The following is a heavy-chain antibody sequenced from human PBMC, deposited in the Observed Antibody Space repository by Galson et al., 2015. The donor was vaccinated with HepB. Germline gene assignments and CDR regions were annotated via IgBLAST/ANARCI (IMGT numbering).Heavy chain of an antibody. V-gene: IGHV5-10-1*01. CDR1: GYSFTSYW. J-gene: IGHJ3*02. Sequence: QSGAEVKKPGESLRISCKGSGYSFTSYWIRWVRQMPGKGLGWMGRIDPSDSYTNYSPSFQGHVTISADKSISTAYLQWSSLKASDTAMYYCASFIVGATSDAFDIWGQGTMVTVSS. CDR3: ASFIVGATSDAFDI. D-gene: IGHD1-26*01. CDR2: IDPSDSYT.